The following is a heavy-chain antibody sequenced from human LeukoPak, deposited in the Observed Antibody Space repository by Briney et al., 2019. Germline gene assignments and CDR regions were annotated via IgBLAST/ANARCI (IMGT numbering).Heavy chain of an antibody. CDR2: IYHSGST. J-gene: IGHJ6*03. CDR1: GYSISSGYY. Sequence: PSETLSLTCTVSGYSISSGYYWGWIRQPPGKGLEWIGSIYHSGSTYYNPSLKSRVTISVDTSKNQFSLKLSSVTAADTAVYYCARCGRITMVRGVNYYYYYMDVWGKGTTVTVSS. V-gene: IGHV4-38-2*02. D-gene: IGHD3-10*01. CDR3: ARCGRITMVRGVNYYYYYMDV.